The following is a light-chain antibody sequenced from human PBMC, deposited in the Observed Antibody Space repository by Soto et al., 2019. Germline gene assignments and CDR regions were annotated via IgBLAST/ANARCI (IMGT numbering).Light chain of an antibody. V-gene: IGKV1-5*01. CDR1: QSISSR. CDR2: DVS. J-gene: IGKJ1*01. CDR3: QQYNTFWT. Sequence: DIQMTQSPSTLSASVGDRVTITCRASQSISSRLAWYQQKPGKAPKLLIYDVSNLESGVPSRFSGSGSGTEFTLTISSLQPDDFATYYCQQYNTFWTFDQGTKVEIK.